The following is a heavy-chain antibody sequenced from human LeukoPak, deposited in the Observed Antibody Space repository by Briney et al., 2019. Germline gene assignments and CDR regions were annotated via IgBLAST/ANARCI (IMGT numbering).Heavy chain of an antibody. J-gene: IGHJ6*03. D-gene: IGHD3-10*01. V-gene: IGHV4-4*02. CDR1: GGSISSSNW. CDR2: IYHSGST. Sequence: MASETLSLTCAVSGGSISSSNWWSWIRQPPGKGLEWIGEIYHSGSTNYNPSLKSRVTISVDKSKTQFSLKLSSVTAADTAVYYCARTTMVRGVIITLRHYYNMDVWGKGTTVTISS. CDR3: ARTTMVRGVIITLRHYYNMDV.